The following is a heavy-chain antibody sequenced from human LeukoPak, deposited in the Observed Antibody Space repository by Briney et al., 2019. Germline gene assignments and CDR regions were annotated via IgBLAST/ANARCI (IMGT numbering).Heavy chain of an antibody. V-gene: IGHV3-74*01. D-gene: IGHD4-17*01. Sequence: QPGGSLRLSCAASGFTFDHYSMHWVRQAPGKGLVWVSRINSDGGNTNYADSVKGRFTISRDNAKNTLYLQMNSLRAEDTAVYYCARLCTVTTWFDPWGQGTLVTVSS. CDR2: INSDGGNT. CDR1: GFTFDHYS. CDR3: ARLCTVTTWFDP. J-gene: IGHJ5*02.